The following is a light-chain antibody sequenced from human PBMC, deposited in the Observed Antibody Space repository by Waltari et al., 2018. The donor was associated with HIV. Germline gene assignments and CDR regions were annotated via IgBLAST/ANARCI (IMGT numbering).Light chain of an antibody. Sequence: QSALTQPASVSGSPGQSIPISCTGTSSDVGGYNYVSWYQQHPGQAPKLMIYYINKRPSGVSTRRSGSKSGNTASLTISGVQAEDEADYYCCSHAGTTTLVFGGGTKLTVL. J-gene: IGLJ2*01. V-gene: IGLV2-23*02. CDR2: YIN. CDR3: CSHAGTTTLV. CDR1: SSDVGGYNY.